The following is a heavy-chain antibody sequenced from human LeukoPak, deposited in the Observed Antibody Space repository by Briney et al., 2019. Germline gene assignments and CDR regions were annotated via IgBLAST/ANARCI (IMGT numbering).Heavy chain of an antibody. CDR3: ARDFAFAL. CDR2: INWNGDIT. J-gene: IGHJ3*01. CDR1: GFTFEDYD. Sequence: GGSLRLSCAASGFTFEDYDMYWVRQAPGKGLEWVSGINWNGDITGYADSVRGRFTISRDNGKDSLYLQMDSLRAEDTALYYCARDFAFALWGQGTMVTVSS. V-gene: IGHV3-20*04.